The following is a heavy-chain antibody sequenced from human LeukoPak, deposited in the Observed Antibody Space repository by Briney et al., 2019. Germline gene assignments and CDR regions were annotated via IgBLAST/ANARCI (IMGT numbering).Heavy chain of an antibody. Sequence: PGGSLRLSCAASGFTVSSNYMSWVRQAPGKGLEWVSVIYSDRSTHYANSVRGRFTISRDNSKNTLYLQMNSLRAEDTAVYYCARDSTGSYRMDVWGEGTTLTVSS. CDR1: GFTVSSNY. J-gene: IGHJ6*04. CDR3: ARDSTGSYRMDV. D-gene: IGHD1-1*01. CDR2: IYSDRST. V-gene: IGHV3-66*01.